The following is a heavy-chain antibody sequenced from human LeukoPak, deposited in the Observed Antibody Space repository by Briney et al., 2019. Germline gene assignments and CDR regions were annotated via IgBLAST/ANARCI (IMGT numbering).Heavy chain of an antibody. D-gene: IGHD6-13*01. CDR3: AVGVGSSWYELEGWFDP. V-gene: IGHV4-39*07. Sequence: SETLSLTCSVSGGSISSSTYFWGWIRQPPGKGLEWIASIHYSGSTYYNPSLKSRVTISVDTSKNQFSLKLSSVTAADTAVYYCAVGVGSSWYELEGWFDPWGQGTLVTVSS. CDR1: GGSISSSTYF. J-gene: IGHJ5*02. CDR2: IHYSGST.